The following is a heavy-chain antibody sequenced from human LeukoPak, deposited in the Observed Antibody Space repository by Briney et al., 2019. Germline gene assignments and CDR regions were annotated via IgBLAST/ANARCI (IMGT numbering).Heavy chain of an antibody. CDR1: GGSISSYY. CDR3: ASPIRRYYYGMDV. D-gene: IGHD3-3*01. Sequence: SETLSLTCTVSGGSISSYYWSWIRQPPGKGLEWIGEINHSGSTNYNPSLKSRVTISVDTSKNQFSLKLSSVTAADTAVYYCASPIRRYYYGMDVWGQGTTVTVSS. J-gene: IGHJ6*02. V-gene: IGHV4-34*01. CDR2: INHSGST.